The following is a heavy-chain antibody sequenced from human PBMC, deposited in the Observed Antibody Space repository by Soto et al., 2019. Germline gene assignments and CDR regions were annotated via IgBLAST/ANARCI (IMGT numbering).Heavy chain of an antibody. CDR2: LNTDGSTT. D-gene: IGHD6-13*01. J-gene: IGHJ3*01. Sequence: EVQLVESGGDLVQPGGSLRLSCAASGFTFSTYWMQWVRQAPGKGLVWVSRLNTDGSTTNYADSVRGRFTISRDNAKNTLYLQMNSLRVEDTALYYCARPRRTWSPFDALDVWGQGTMVTVSS. CDR1: GFTFSTYW. CDR3: ARPRRTWSPFDALDV. V-gene: IGHV3-74*01.